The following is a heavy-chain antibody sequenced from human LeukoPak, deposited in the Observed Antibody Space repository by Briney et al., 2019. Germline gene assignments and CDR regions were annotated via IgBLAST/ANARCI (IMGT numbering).Heavy chain of an antibody. Sequence: SETLSLTCTVSGGSISSGGYYWSWIRQHPGKGLEWVGYIYYSGSTYYNPSLKSRVTISVDTSKNQFSLKLSSVTAADTAVYYCAIRRGANGDYVWFDPWGQGTLVTVSS. J-gene: IGHJ5*02. CDR1: GGSISSGGYY. D-gene: IGHD4-17*01. V-gene: IGHV4-31*03. CDR2: IYYSGST. CDR3: AIRRGANGDYVWFDP.